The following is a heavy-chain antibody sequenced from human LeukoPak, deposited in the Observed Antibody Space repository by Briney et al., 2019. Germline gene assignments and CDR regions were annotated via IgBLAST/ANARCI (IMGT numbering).Heavy chain of an antibody. V-gene: IGHV4-39*01. CDR3: ARGSGYDQGLDY. CDR1: GGSISSSSYH. CDR2: IYYSGST. Sequence: SETLSLTCTVSGGSISSSSYHWGWIRQPPGKGLEWIGSIYYSGSTYYNPSLKSRVTISVDTSKNQFSLKLSSVTAADTAVYYCARGSGYDQGLDYWGQGTLVTVSS. D-gene: IGHD5-12*01. J-gene: IGHJ4*02.